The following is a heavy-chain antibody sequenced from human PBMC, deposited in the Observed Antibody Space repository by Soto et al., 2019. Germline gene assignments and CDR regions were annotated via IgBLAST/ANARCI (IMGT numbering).Heavy chain of an antibody. J-gene: IGHJ3*02. D-gene: IGHD6-6*01. CDR1: GYTFTGYY. CDR3: ARERDSSSANDAFDI. V-gene: IGHV1-2*02. Sequence: ASVKVSCKASGYTFTGYYMHWVRQAPGQGLEWMGWINPNSGGTNYAQKFQGRVTMTRDTSISTAYMELSRLRSDDTAVYYCARERDSSSANDAFDIWGHGPMVTVS. CDR2: INPNSGGT.